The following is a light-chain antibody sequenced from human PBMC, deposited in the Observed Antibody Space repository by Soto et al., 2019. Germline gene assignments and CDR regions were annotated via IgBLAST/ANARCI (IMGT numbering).Light chain of an antibody. Sequence: EIVLTQSPGTLSLSPGERATLLXRASQSVASNYLAWYQQKPGQAPRLLIHGASSRATGIPDRISGSGSGTDFTLTISRLEPEDFAVYYCQQYGSSPITFGQGTRLEIK. CDR1: QSVASNY. V-gene: IGKV3-20*01. J-gene: IGKJ5*01. CDR3: QQYGSSPIT. CDR2: GAS.